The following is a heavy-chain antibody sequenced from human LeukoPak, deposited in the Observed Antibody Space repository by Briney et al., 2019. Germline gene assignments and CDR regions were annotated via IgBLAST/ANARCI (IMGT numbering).Heavy chain of an antibody. V-gene: IGHV4-39*01. Sequence: SETLSLTSTVSGGSISSSSYYWGWIRQPPGKGLEWIGSIYYSGSTYYNPSLKSRVTISVDTSKNQFSLKLSSVTAADTSVYYCARLAWGVGPRRAFWDYWGQGTLVTVSS. CDR2: IYYSGST. D-gene: IGHD1-26*01. CDR3: ARLAWGVGPRRAFWDY. J-gene: IGHJ4*02. CDR1: GGSISSSSYY.